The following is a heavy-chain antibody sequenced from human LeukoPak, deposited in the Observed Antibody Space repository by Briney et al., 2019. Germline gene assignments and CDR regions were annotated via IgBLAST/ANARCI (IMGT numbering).Heavy chain of an antibody. CDR2: INTNTGNP. V-gene: IGHV7-4-1*02. J-gene: IGHJ6*03. D-gene: IGHD1-1*01. Sequence: ASVKVSCKTSGYTFTNYAMNWVRQAPGQGLEWMGWINTNTGNPTYAQGFTGRFVFSLDTSVSTAYLQISSLKAEDTAVYYCARDARDTWNDRWGYYYMDVWGKGTTVIISS. CDR3: ARDARDTWNDRWGYYYMDV. CDR1: GYTFTNYA.